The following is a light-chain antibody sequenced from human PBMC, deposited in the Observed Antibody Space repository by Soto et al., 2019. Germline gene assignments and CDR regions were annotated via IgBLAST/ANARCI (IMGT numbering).Light chain of an antibody. CDR2: EVS. V-gene: IGLV2-23*02. J-gene: IGLJ1*01. Sequence: QSVLTQPASVSGSPGQSITISCTGTSSDVGRYNLVSWYQQYPGKAPKLMIYEVSKRPSGVSNRFSGSESGNTASLSISGLQAEDEADYYCCSYVGSSTPYVFGTGTKVTVL. CDR3: CSYVGSSTPYV. CDR1: SSDVGRYNL.